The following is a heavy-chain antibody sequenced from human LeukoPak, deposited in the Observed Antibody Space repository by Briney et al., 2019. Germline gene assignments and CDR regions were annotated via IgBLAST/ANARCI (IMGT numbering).Heavy chain of an antibody. V-gene: IGHV3-7*01. CDR1: GFTFSNSW. CDR2: IKEDGSET. J-gene: IGHJ6*02. Sequence: GGSLRLSCAASGFTFSNSWMTWVRQAPGKGLERVANIKEDGSETYYVDSVRGRFSISRDNAKNSLYLQMNSLRAEDTAVYYCARGLRELGIADYYYYGMDVWGQGTTVTVSS. D-gene: IGHD7-27*01. CDR3: ARGLRELGIADYYYYGMDV.